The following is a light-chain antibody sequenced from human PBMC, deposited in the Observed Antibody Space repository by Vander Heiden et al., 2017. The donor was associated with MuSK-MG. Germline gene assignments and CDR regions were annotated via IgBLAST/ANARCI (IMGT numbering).Light chain of an antibody. J-gene: IGKJ3*01. CDR2: GAS. V-gene: IGKV3-20*01. Sequence: ELVLPQSPGTLSLSPGETATLSCRARQSVSSIDLAWQHQKPGHAPRLLIYGASSRATVPPGRFSGSWYGTYFTLTSSMRDPEDSAVYYCQHEGTSQPLTFGHGTKVEIK. CDR1: QSVSSID. CDR3: QHEGTSQPLT.